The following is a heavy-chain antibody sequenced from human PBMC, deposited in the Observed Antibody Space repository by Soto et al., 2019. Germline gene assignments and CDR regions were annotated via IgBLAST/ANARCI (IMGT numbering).Heavy chain of an antibody. CDR3: ARGRDSTSWYCSYYFDY. J-gene: IGHJ4*02. D-gene: IGHD6-13*01. CDR2: IYYSAST. Sequence: SETLCLTCTVSGGSINNYYWSWIRQPPGKGLEWIGYIYYSASTNYNPSLKSRVTMSVDTSKNQFSLKLSSVTAADTAVYYCARGRDSTSWYCSYYFDYWGQGTLVTVSS. V-gene: IGHV4-59*01. CDR1: GGSINNYY.